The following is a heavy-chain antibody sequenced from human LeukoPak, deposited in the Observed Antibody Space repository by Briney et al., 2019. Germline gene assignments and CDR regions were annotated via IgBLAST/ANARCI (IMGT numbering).Heavy chain of an antibody. D-gene: IGHD1-26*01. J-gene: IGHJ4*02. CDR3: ARGRSRGSYFGY. Sequence: PSEALSLTCAVYGGPFSGYYWSWIRQPPGKGLEWIGEINHSGSTNYNPSLKSRVTISVDTSKNQFSLKLSSVTAADTAVYYCARGRSRGSYFGYWGQGTLVTVSS. V-gene: IGHV4-34*01. CDR1: GGPFSGYY. CDR2: INHSGST.